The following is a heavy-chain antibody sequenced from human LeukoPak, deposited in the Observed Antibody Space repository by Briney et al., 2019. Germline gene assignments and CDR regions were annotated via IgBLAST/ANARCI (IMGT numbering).Heavy chain of an antibody. Sequence: GGSLRLSCAASGFTFSSFWMRWVRQAPGKGLELVANIKQDGSEKYYVDSVQGRFTISRDNAKNSLYLQMNSLRAEDTAVYYCARVSVVDASIQEVDGYYYYYMDVWGKGTTVTVSS. CDR1: GFTFSSFW. D-gene: IGHD2-2*01. J-gene: IGHJ6*03. V-gene: IGHV3-7*03. CDR3: ARVSVVDASIQEVDGYYYYYMDV. CDR2: IKQDGSEK.